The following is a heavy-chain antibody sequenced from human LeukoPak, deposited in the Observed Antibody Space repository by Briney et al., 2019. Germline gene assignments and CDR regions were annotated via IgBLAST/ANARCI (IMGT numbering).Heavy chain of an antibody. J-gene: IGHJ4*02. CDR1: GYTFTSYY. Sequence: GASVKVSRKASGYTFTSYYMHWVRQAPGQGLEWMGIISPSGGSTSYAQKFQGRVTMTRDTSTSTVYMELSSLRSEDTAVYYCARDRNYDYVWGSYRSDFDYWGQGTLVTVSS. CDR3: ARDRNYDYVWGSYRSDFDY. V-gene: IGHV1-46*01. CDR2: ISPSGGST. D-gene: IGHD3-16*01.